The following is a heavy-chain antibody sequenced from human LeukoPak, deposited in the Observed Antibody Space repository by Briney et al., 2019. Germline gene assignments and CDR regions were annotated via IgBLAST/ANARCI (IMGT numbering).Heavy chain of an antibody. CDR1: GFTYDDYA. Sequence: PGRSLRLSCAASGFTYDDYAMHWVRQGPGRRLEWVSGIDWNSGSIGYADSVKGRFTISRDNAKNSLYLQMYSLRAEDTALYNCVKNYNPNNYHMVVWGKGTMVTVSS. V-gene: IGHV3-9*01. CDR2: IDWNSGSI. D-gene: IGHD1-14*01. CDR3: VKNYNPNNYHMVV. J-gene: IGHJ6*03.